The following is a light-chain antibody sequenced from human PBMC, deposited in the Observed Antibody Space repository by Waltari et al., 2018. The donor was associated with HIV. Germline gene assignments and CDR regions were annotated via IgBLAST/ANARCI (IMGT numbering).Light chain of an antibody. J-gene: IGLJ3*02. CDR2: LKSDGSH. Sequence: QLVLTQSPSASASLGASVKLTCTLSSGHNSYAIAWHQQQPEKGPRYLMKLKSDGSHKKGDGIPDRFSGSSSGAERYPTISSLQSEDEADYYCQTWATGIRVFGGGTKLTVL. CDR3: QTWATGIRV. CDR1: SGHNSYA. V-gene: IGLV4-69*01.